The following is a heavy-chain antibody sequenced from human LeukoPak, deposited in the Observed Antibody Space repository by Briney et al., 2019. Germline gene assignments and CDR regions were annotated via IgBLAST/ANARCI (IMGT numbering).Heavy chain of an antibody. D-gene: IGHD6-19*01. CDR3: ARVYSSGWPRGAYYYYMDV. V-gene: IGHV3-11*04. CDR1: GFTFSDYY. J-gene: IGHJ6*03. Sequence: MTGGSLRLSCAAPGFTFSDYYMSWIRQAPGKGLEWVSYISSSGSTIYYADSVKGRFTISRDNAKNSLYLQMNSLRAEDTAVYYCARVYSSGWPRGAYYYYMDVWGKGTTVTVSS. CDR2: ISSSGSTI.